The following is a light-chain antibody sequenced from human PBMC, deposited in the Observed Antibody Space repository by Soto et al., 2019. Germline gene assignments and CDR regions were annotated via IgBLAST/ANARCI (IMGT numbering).Light chain of an antibody. CDR2: DNS. J-gene: IGLJ3*02. Sequence: SYGLTQAPSVSVAPGQTARITCGGNNIGSESVHWYQQKPGQAPVLVVYDNSDRPSGIPERFSGSNSENTATLTISRVEAGDEADYYCQVWESSSDLWVFGGGTKLTVL. CDR3: QVWESSSDLWV. V-gene: IGLV3-21*02. CDR1: NIGSES.